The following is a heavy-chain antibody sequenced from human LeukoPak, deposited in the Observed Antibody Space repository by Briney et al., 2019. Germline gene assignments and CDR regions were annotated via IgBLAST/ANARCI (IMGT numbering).Heavy chain of an antibody. CDR1: GFIFSNYA. Sequence: GGSLRLSCAASGFIFSNYAMHWVRQAPGKGLEWVSLIYSDGSTYYADSVKGRITISRDNSKNTLYLQMNSLRAEDTAVYYCASYYLEWLFGWAFDIWGQGTMVTVFS. CDR2: IYSDGST. J-gene: IGHJ3*02. D-gene: IGHD3-3*01. CDR3: ASYYLEWLFGWAFDI. V-gene: IGHV3-NL1*01.